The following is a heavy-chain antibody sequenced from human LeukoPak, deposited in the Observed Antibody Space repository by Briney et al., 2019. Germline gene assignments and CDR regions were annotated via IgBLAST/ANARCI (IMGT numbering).Heavy chain of an antibody. Sequence: YPGGSLRLSCAASGFTFSSYAMSWVRQAPGKGLEWVSAISGSGGSTYYGDSVKGRFTISRDNAKNSLYLQMNNLRAEDTALYYCARGLGGPDAIKTPFDSWGQGTLVTVSS. CDR1: GFTFSSYA. CDR2: ISGSGGST. J-gene: IGHJ4*02. V-gene: IGHV3-23*01. CDR3: ARGLGGPDAIKTPFDS. D-gene: IGHD2-2*02.